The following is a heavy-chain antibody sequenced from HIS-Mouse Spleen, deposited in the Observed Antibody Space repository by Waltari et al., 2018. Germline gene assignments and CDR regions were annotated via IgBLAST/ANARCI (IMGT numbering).Heavy chain of an antibody. Sequence: QVQLVQSGAEVKKPGASVKVSCKASGYTFTSYDINWVRQATGQGLEWMGWMNPNRGKTGKAQKSQGRDTRTRNTAIRTAYMELSSLRSEDTAVYYCARIGSHRRGYSYGYWFDPWGQGTLVTVSS. J-gene: IGHJ5*02. V-gene: IGHV1-8*01. CDR2: MNPNRGKT. CDR3: ARIGSHRRGYSYGYWFDP. D-gene: IGHD5-18*01. CDR1: GYTFTSYD.